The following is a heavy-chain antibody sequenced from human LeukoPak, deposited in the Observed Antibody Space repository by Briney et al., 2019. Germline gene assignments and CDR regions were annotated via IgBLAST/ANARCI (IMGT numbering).Heavy chain of an antibody. J-gene: IGHJ4*02. CDR3: AVNPSRYFDH. Sequence: PGGSLRLSCAASGVTFSTFAMHWVRQAPGKGLEWLAVISNDGSNKYYTDSVKGRFSISRDNSKNTPFLQMSSLRVEDTAVYYCAVNPSRYFDHWGQGTLVTLSS. CDR1: GVTFSTFA. D-gene: IGHD1-14*01. CDR2: ISNDGSNK. V-gene: IGHV3-30-3*01.